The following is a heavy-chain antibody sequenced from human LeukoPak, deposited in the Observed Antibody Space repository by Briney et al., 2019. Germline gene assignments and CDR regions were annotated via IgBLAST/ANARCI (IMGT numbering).Heavy chain of an antibody. D-gene: IGHD3-10*01. CDR2: INPSGGST. CDR1: GYTFTSCY. Sequence: ASVQVSCKASGYTFTSCYMHWVRQAPGQGVEWMGIINPSGGSTSYAQKFQGRVTMTRDMSTSTVYMELSSLRSEDTAVYYCEWSSGSYYSPFDYWGQGTLVTVSS. V-gene: IGHV1-46*01. CDR3: EWSSGSYYSPFDY. J-gene: IGHJ4*02.